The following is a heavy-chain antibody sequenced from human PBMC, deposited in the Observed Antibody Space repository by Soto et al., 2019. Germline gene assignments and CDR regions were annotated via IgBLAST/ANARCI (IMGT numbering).Heavy chain of an antibody. CDR2: INHSGST. Sequence: PSEYPSLTCAVYGGSFSGYYWSWIRQPPGKVMEWIGEINHSGSTNYNPSLKSRVTISVDTSKNQFSLKLSSVTAADTAVYYCAREVIHRYDFWSGYPVNPLFDYWGQGTLVTTSS. D-gene: IGHD3-3*01. J-gene: IGHJ4*02. CDR3: AREVIHRYDFWSGYPVNPLFDY. V-gene: IGHV4-34*01. CDR1: GGSFSGYY.